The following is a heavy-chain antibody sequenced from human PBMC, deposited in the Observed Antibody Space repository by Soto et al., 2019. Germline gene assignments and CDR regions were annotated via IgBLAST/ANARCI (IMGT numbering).Heavy chain of an antibody. V-gene: IGHV4-59*08. J-gene: IGHJ6*03. D-gene: IGHD3-3*01. CDR2: IYYSGST. Sequence: SETLSLTCTVSGGSISSYYWSWIRQPPGKGLEWIGYIYYSGSTNYNPSLKSRVTISVDTSKNQFSLKLSSVTAADTAVYYCARHHPYDFWSGYPPWYMDVWGKGTTVTVSS. CDR3: ARHHPYDFWSGYPPWYMDV. CDR1: GGSISSYY.